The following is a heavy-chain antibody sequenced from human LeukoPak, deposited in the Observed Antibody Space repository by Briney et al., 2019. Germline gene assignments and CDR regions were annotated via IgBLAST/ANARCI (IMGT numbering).Heavy chain of an antibody. CDR2: IKQDGSEI. D-gene: IGHD1-26*01. CDR3: AREFSGSNYGFPFDY. CDR1: GFTFSDYW. Sequence: GGSLRLSCAASGFTFSDYWMSWVRLAPGKGLEWVANIKQDGSEIYYVDSVKGRFTISRDNAKNSLYLQMNSLRAEDTAVYYCAREFSGSNYGFPFDYWGQGTLVTVSS. J-gene: IGHJ4*02. V-gene: IGHV3-7*01.